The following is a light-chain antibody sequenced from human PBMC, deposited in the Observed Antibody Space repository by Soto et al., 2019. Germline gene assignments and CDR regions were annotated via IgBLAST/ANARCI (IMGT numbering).Light chain of an antibody. Sequence: QSVLTQPASVSGSPGQSITISRTGTSSDVGGYNYVSWYQQHPGKAPKLMIYEVSNRPSGVSNRFSGSKSGNTASLTISGLQAEDEADYYCGSYTSSSSYVFGTGTKVTVL. CDR3: GSYTSSSSYV. CDR1: SSDVGGYNY. J-gene: IGLJ1*01. V-gene: IGLV2-14*01. CDR2: EVS.